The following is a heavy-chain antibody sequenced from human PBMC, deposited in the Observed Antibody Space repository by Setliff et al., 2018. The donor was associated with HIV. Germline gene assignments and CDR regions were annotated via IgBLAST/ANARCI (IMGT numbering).Heavy chain of an antibody. CDR1: GFTFSNYA. Sequence: PGGSLRLSCAASGFTFSNYAMSWVRQAPGEGLEWVSAILSTGERTFYADSVKGRFTISRDNSKNTVYLQMNSLRAEDTAECYCAKELAASGLGYFDSWGRGILVTAPQ. CDR3: AKELAASGLGYFDS. J-gene: IGHJ4*02. V-gene: IGHV3-23*01. D-gene: IGHD3-22*01. CDR2: ILSTGERT.